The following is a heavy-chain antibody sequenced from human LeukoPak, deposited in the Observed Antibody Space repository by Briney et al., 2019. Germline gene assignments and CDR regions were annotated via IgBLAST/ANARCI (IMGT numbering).Heavy chain of an antibody. Sequence: PGRSLRLSCAASGFTFSSYGMHWVRQAPGKGLEWVAVISYDGSNKYYADSVKGRFTISRDNSKNTLYLQMNSLRAEDTAVYYCAKDFLSTVTAYFDYWGQGTLVTVSS. CDR2: ISYDGSNK. V-gene: IGHV3-30*18. D-gene: IGHD4-17*01. J-gene: IGHJ4*02. CDR1: GFTFSSYG. CDR3: AKDFLSTVTAYFDY.